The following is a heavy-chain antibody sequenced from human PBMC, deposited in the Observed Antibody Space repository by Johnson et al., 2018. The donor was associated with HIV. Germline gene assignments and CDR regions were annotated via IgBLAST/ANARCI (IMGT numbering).Heavy chain of an antibody. CDR2: IRFDGDNK. V-gene: IGHV3-30*02. Sequence: QVQLVESGGGLVQPGGSLRLSCAASGFTVSSNYMTWVRQAPGKGLEWVAFIRFDGDNKYYADSVKGRFTISRDNSKNILYVQMNGLRAEDAAVYYCARDRSQRLIGYSHGGDDAFDLWGQGTMVTVSS. J-gene: IGHJ3*01. CDR3: ARDRSQRLIGYSHGGDDAFDL. CDR1: GFTVSSNY. D-gene: IGHD5-18*01.